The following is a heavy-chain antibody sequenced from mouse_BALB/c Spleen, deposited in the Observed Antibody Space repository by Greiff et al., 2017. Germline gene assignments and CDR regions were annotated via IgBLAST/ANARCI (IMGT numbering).Heavy chain of an antibody. CDR2: ISSGGST. J-gene: IGHJ3*01. D-gene: IGHD1-1*01. Sequence: EVHLVESGGGLVKPGGSLKLSCAASGFTFSSYAMSWVRQTPEKRLEWVASISSGGSTYYPDSVKGRFTISRDNARNILYLQMSSLRSEDTAMYYCARVGNYYGSSYDWFAYWGQGTLVTVSA. CDR3: ARVGNYYGSSYDWFAY. CDR1: GFTFSSYA. V-gene: IGHV5-6-5*01.